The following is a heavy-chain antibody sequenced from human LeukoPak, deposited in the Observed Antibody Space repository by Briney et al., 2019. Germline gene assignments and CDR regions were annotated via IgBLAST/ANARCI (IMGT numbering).Heavy chain of an antibody. CDR2: ISGSGGGT. CDR1: KFTFSNYA. CDR3: AKAAGMVISFRYYYMDV. Sequence: GGSLRLSCAASKFTFSNYAMSWVRQAPGKGLEWVSGISGSGGGTYYADSVEGRFTISRDNSRNTLYLQMNSMRAEDTAVYYCAKAAGMVISFRYYYMDVWGKGTTVTVSS. V-gene: IGHV3-23*01. J-gene: IGHJ6*03. D-gene: IGHD3-3*01.